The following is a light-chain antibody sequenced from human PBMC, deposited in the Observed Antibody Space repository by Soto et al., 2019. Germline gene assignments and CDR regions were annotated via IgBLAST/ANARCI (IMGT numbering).Light chain of an antibody. J-gene: IGKJ5*01. CDR3: QHYGSSLIT. Sequence: EIVLTQSPGTLSLSPGEGATLSCRASQIISSDYLAWYQQKPGQPPRLLIYRASSRAAGIPDRFSGSGSGTDFTLTISRLEPEDFAVYSCQHYGSSLITFGQGTRLEIK. CDR1: QIISSDY. CDR2: RAS. V-gene: IGKV3-20*01.